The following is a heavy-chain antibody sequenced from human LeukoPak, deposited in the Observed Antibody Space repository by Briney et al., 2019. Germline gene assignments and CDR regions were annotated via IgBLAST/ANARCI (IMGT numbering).Heavy chain of an antibody. CDR2: ILYDGSNK. J-gene: IGHJ4*02. CDR3: AKVVSEEIWSGYWY. V-gene: IGHV3-33*06. Sequence: GGSLRLSCAASGFTFSNYWMHWVRQAPGKGLEWVAVILYDGSNKYYADSVQGRFTISRDNSKNTLYLQMHSLRAEDTAVYYCAKVVSEEIWSGYWYWGQGTLVTVSS. CDR1: GFTFSNYW. D-gene: IGHD3-3*01.